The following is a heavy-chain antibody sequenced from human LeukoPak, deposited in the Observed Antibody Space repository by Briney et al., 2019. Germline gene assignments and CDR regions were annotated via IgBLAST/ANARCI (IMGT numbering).Heavy chain of an antibody. CDR1: GFSFSTYC. CDR3: ARARLTLAREVIIKADY. V-gene: IGHV3-7*03. D-gene: IGHD3-10*01. J-gene: IGHJ4*02. CDR2: IKQDGSEK. Sequence: GGSLRLSCAASGFSFSTYCMSWVRQAPGKGLQWVANIKQDGSEKNYVDSVKGRFTISRDNAKNSLYLQMNSLRAEDTAVYYCARARLTLAREVIIKADYWGQGILVTVSS.